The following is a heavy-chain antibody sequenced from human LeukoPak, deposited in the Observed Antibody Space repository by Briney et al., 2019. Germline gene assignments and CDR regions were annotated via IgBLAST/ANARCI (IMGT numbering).Heavy chain of an antibody. J-gene: IGHJ4*02. CDR3: ARGWASSWYYFDF. Sequence: SETLSLTCAVSGGSMRNYYWSWIRQPPGKGLEWIGYTYDSGSSSYNPSLRSRVSISIDTSKNQFSLNRSSETAADAAVYYCARGWASSWYYFDFWGQGTLVTVSS. CDR1: GGSMRNYY. D-gene: IGHD2-2*01. V-gene: IGHV4-59*01. CDR2: TYDSGSS.